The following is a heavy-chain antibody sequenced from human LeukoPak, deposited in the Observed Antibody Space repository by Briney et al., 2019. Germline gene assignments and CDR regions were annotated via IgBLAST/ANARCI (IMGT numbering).Heavy chain of an antibody. CDR2: IYYSGST. Sequence: AETLSLTCTVSGGSISSSSYYWGWIRQPPGKGLEWIGGIYYSGSTYYNPSLKSRVTISVDTSKNQFSLKLSSVTAADTAVPYCARQPENYDILTGYRLWYFDLWGRGTLVTVSS. CDR3: ARQPENYDILTGYRLWYFDL. D-gene: IGHD3-9*01. J-gene: IGHJ2*01. CDR1: GGSISSSSYY. V-gene: IGHV4-39*01.